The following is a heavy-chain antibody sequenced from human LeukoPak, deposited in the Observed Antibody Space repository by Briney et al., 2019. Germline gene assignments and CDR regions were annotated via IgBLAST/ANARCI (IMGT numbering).Heavy chain of an antibody. D-gene: IGHD3-3*01. CDR1: GGSISSGGYY. Sequence: PSETLSLTCTVSGGSISSGGYYWSWIRQHPGKGLEWIGYIYYSGSTYYNPSLKSRVTISVDTSKNQFPLKLSSVTAADTAEYYCARGDRTRGDFWSGYSSYGMDVWGQGTTVTVSS. V-gene: IGHV4-31*03. J-gene: IGHJ6*02. CDR2: IYYSGST. CDR3: ARGDRTRGDFWSGYSSYGMDV.